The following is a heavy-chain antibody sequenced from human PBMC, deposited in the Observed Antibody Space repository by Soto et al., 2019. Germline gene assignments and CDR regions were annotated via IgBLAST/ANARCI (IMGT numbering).Heavy chain of an antibody. Sequence: QVQLVQSGAEVKKPGSSVKVSCKASGGTFSSYTISWVRQAPGQGLEWMGRIIPILGIANYAQKFQGRVTSTADKSPDTAYMELGSLRSEDTAVYYCARSWARVTLGGDYWGQGTLVTVSS. J-gene: IGHJ4*02. CDR3: ARSWARVTLGGDY. CDR1: GGTFSSYT. CDR2: IIPILGIA. V-gene: IGHV1-69*02. D-gene: IGHD2-21*02.